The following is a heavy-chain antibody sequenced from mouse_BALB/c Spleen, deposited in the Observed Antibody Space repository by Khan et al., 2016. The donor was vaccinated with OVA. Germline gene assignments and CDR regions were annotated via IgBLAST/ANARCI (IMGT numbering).Heavy chain of an antibody. CDR2: INPSSGYT. CDR3: ARKSTRASY. V-gene: IGHV1-4*01. Sequence: VQLQQSGAELVKPGASVKMSCKASGYTFTSYTMHWVKQRPGQGLEWIGYINPSSGYTKYNQKFKDKAPLTADKSSSTAYMLISILTYEDSSGYYCARKSTRASYWGQGTTLTVSS. D-gene: IGHD3-1*01. J-gene: IGHJ2*01. CDR1: GYTFTSYT.